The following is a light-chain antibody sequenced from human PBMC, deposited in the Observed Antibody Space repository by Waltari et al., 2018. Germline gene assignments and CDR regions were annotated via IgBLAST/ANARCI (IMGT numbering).Light chain of an antibody. J-gene: IGLJ1*01. V-gene: IGLV3-25*03. CDR3: QSSDSSGNDYV. Sequence: SLELTQSPSVAVSPGQTDGIQCSGDALSQQHVYWHQQRPGQAPVLVLFKDSERPSGIHERFSGSRSGTTGTLTITGVQAEDEADYYCQSSDSSGNDYVFGPGTKVTVL. CDR2: KDS. CDR1: ALSQQH.